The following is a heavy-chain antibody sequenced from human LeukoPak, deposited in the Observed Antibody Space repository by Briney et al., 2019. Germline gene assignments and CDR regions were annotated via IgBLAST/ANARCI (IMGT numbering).Heavy chain of an antibody. CDR1: GFTFSNYA. V-gene: IGHV3-23*01. Sequence: GGSLRLSCAASGFTFSNYALGWGRQAPGKGLEWVSSITGSGGNTYYAASVKGRFTFSRDNSKNTLHLQMNSLRPDDTAVYYCVRGLDYFDYWGQGTLVTVSS. J-gene: IGHJ4*02. D-gene: IGHD6-6*01. CDR2: ITGSGGNT. CDR3: VRGLDYFDY.